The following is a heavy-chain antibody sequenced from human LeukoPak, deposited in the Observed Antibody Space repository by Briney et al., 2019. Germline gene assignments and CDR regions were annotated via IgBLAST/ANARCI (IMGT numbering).Heavy chain of an antibody. Sequence: SETLSLTCTVSEGSISHYYWNWIRQPPGKGLEWIGNINYSGNTNYNPPLKTRVTISVDTSKNQFSLTLRSVTAADTALYYCARDWELGYWGQGTLVTVSS. CDR1: EGSISHYY. J-gene: IGHJ4*02. CDR3: ARDWELGY. V-gene: IGHV4-59*01. CDR2: INYSGNT. D-gene: IGHD4-23*01.